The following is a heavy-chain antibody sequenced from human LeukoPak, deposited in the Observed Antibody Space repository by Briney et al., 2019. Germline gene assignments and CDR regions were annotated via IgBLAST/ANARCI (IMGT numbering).Heavy chain of an antibody. CDR2: ISAGGRT. CDR1: GASIASGSYR. V-gene: IGHV4-61*02. D-gene: IGHD4-23*01. Sequence: SQTLSLTCAISGASIASGSYRWDWIRQPAGSRPEYIGRISAGGRTNYNPSLKSRLTISMDTSKNHVSLRLSSVTAADTALYYCTRGGHDYGGSFDTWGQGILVTVSS. J-gene: IGHJ5*02. CDR3: TRGGHDYGGSFDT.